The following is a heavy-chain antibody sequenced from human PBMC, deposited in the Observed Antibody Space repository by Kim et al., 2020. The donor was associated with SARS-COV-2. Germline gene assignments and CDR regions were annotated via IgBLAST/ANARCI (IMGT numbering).Heavy chain of an antibody. CDR2: TYYRSKWYN. Sequence: SQTLSLTCAISGDSVSSNSAAWNWIRQSPSRGLEWLGRTYYRSKWYNDYAVSVKSRITINPDTSKNQFSLQLNSVTPEDTAVYYCARGGQLVFSSSANWFDPWGQGTLVTVSS. CDR1: GDSVSSNSAA. CDR3: ARGGQLVFSSSANWFDP. D-gene: IGHD6-13*01. V-gene: IGHV6-1*01. J-gene: IGHJ5*02.